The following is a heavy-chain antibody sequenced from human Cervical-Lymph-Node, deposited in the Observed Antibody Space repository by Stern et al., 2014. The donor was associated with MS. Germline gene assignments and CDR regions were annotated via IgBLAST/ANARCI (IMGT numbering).Heavy chain of an antibody. V-gene: IGHV3-74*01. CDR3: TRDQGFGFYYAMDV. CDR1: GFHFTRYW. CDR2: IKNDGSRT. Sequence: VQLVESGGGLVQPGGSLRLSCAASGFHFTRYWMHWVRHAPGQGLVWVARIKNDGSRTNCADFGKGRFTISRDNGNNTLDLQMNSLRAEDTAVYYCTRDQGFGFYYAMDVWGQGTTVTVSS. J-gene: IGHJ6*02. D-gene: IGHD3-16*01.